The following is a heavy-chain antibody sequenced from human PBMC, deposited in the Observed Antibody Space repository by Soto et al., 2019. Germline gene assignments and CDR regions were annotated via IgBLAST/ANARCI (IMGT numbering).Heavy chain of an antibody. CDR1: GGSISSGGYY. D-gene: IGHD1-26*01. Sequence: QVQLQESGPGLVKPSQTLSLTCTVSGGSISSGGYYWSWIRQHPGKGLEWIGYIYYSGSTYYNPSLKSRVTISVDTSKNQFSLKLSSVTAADTAVYYCASLDRRVSWAAGPGRVDYWGQGTLVTVSS. CDR2: IYYSGST. CDR3: ASLDRRVSWAAGPGRVDY. J-gene: IGHJ4*02. V-gene: IGHV4-31*03.